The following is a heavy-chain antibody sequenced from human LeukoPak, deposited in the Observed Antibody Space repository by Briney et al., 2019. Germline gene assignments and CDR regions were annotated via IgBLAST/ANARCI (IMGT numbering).Heavy chain of an antibody. CDR3: ARGNSYCSSTSCENYYYYGMDV. CDR1: GGSISSGGYY. CDR2: INHSGST. J-gene: IGHJ6*02. D-gene: IGHD2-2*01. Sequence: SQTLSLTCTVSGGSISSGGYYWSWIRQPPGKGLEWIGEINHSGSTNYNPSLKSRVTISVDTSKNQFSLKLSSVTAADTAVYYCARGNSYCSSTSCENYYYYGMDVWGQGTTVTVSS. V-gene: IGHV4-30-2*01.